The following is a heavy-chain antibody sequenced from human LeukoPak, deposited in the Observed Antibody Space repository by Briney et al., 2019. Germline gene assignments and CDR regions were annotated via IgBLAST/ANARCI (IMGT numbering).Heavy chain of an antibody. CDR1: GGSISSYY. CDR2: ISHSGST. V-gene: IGHV4-59*12. Sequence: SETLSLTCTVSGGSISSYYWSWIRQPPGKGLEWIGSISHSGSTYYNPSLKSRVIISVHTSKNQFSLKLISVTAADTAVYYCASGADNWYFDLWGRGTLVTVSS. CDR3: ASGADNWYFDL. J-gene: IGHJ2*01. D-gene: IGHD3-10*01.